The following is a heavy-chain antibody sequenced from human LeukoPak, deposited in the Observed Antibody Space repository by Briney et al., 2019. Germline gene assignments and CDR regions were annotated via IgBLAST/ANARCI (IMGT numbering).Heavy chain of an antibody. CDR1: GGSISSGDYY. V-gene: IGHV4-30-4*08. Sequence: SGTLSLTCTVSGGSISSGDYYWSWIRQPPGKGREWIGYIYYSGSTYYNPSLKSRVTISVDTSKNQFSLKLSSVTAADTAVYYCARDSGGWYARVDYWGQGTLVTVSS. CDR3: ARDSGGWYARVDY. J-gene: IGHJ4*02. D-gene: IGHD6-19*01. CDR2: IYYSGST.